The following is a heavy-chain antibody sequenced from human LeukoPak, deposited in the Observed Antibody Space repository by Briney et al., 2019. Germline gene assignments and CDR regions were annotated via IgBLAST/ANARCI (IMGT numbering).Heavy chain of an antibody. CDR3: ARLRWHDRSPGYYYMDV. J-gene: IGHJ6*03. CDR2: IRAYNGNT. CDR1: GYTFTSYG. D-gene: IGHD4-23*01. V-gene: IGHV1-18*01. Sequence: GASVKVSSKASGYTFTSYGISWVRQAPGQGLEWMEWIRAYNGNTNYAQKLQGRVTMTTDTSTSTAYMELRSLRSDDTAVYYCARLRWHDRSPGYYYMDVWGKGTTVTVSS.